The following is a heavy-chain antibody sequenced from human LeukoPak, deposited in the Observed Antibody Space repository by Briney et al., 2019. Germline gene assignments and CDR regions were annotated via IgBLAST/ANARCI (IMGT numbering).Heavy chain of an antibody. V-gene: IGHV3-74*01. CDR1: GFTFTSYW. D-gene: IGHD1-26*01. Sequence: GGSLRLSCAASGFTFTSYWMHWVRQAPGEGLVWVSRINIDGTNTRYADSVKGRFTISRDNAKNTLYLQMNSLRAEDTAVYYCARDQAQWELLSPPDYWGQGTLVTVSS. J-gene: IGHJ4*02. CDR2: INIDGTNT. CDR3: ARDQAQWELLSPPDY.